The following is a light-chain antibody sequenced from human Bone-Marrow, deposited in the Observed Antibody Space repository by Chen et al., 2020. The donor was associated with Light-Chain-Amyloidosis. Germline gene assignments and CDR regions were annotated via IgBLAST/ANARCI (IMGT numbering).Light chain of an antibody. V-gene: IGLV3-21*02. CDR2: DDS. CDR3: QVWDRSSDRPV. CDR1: NIGSTS. Sequence: SYVLTQPSSVSVAPGQTATIACGGNNIGSTSVHRYQQTPGQAPLLVVYDDSDRPSGIPERSSGSNSGNTATLTSSRVEAGDEADYYCQVWDRSSDRPVFGGGTKLTVL. J-gene: IGLJ3*02.